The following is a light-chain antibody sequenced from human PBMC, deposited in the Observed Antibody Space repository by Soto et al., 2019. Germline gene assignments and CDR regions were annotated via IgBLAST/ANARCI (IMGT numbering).Light chain of an antibody. J-gene: IGKJ1*01. V-gene: IGKV1-5*01. CDR1: QSISSW. CDR3: QQYNSYSPWT. Sequence: DIQMTQSPSTLSVSVGDRVTITCRASQSISSWLAWYQQKPGKAPKLLIYDASSLESGVPSRFSGSGSGTEFTLTISSLQPDDFATDYCQQYNSYSPWTFGQGTKVEIK. CDR2: DAS.